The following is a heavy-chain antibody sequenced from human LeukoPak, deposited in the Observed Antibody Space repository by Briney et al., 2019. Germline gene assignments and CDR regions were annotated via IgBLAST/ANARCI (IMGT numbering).Heavy chain of an antibody. CDR1: GFTFSSYG. CDR2: ISGSGGST. J-gene: IGHJ4*02. V-gene: IGHV3-23*01. D-gene: IGHD3-22*01. Sequence: GGTLRLSCAASGFTFSSYGMSWVRQAPGKGLEWVSVISGSGGSTNYADSVKGRFTISRDNSKNTLYLQMNSLRAEDTAVYYCARDRDPYYDSSGYYSGFDYWGQGTLVTVSS. CDR3: ARDRDPYYDSSGYYSGFDY.